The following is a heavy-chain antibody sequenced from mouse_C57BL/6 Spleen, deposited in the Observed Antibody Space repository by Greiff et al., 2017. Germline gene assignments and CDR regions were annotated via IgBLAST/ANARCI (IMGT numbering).Heavy chain of an antibody. CDR2: ISDGGSYT. D-gene: IGHD3-2*02. V-gene: IGHV5-4*01. Sequence: DVHLVESGGGLVKPGGSLKLSCAASGFTFSSYAMSWVRQTPEKRLEWVATISDGGSYTYYPDNVKGRFTISRDNAKNNLYLQMSHLKSEDTAMYYCARWDSSGYDYFDYWGQGTTLTVSS. CDR3: ARWDSSGYDYFDY. J-gene: IGHJ2*01. CDR1: GFTFSSYA.